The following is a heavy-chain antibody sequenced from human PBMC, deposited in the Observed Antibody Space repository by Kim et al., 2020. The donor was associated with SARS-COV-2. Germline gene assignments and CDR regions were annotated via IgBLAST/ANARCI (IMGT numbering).Heavy chain of an antibody. J-gene: IGHJ4*02. CDR2: IKQYGSEK. CDR3: AKEGSGYYFDY. Sequence: GGSLRLSCAASGFTFSSYWMSWVRQAPGKGLEWVANIKQYGSEKYYVDSVKGRFTISRDNAKNSLYLQMNSLRAEDTAVYYCAKEGSGYYFDYWGQGTLVTVSS. V-gene: IGHV3-7*03. D-gene: IGHD3-10*01. CDR1: GFTFSSYW.